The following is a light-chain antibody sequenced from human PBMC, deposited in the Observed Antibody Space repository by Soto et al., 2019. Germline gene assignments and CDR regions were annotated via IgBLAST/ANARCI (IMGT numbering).Light chain of an antibody. J-gene: IGKJ1*01. Sequence: DIQMTQSPSPLSASVGDRVTITCRASQSIRSWLAWYQQKPGKAPKLLIFMASSLQSGVSLRFSGSGSGTEFTLTISSLQPDDSATYYCQQYSSYPWTFGQGTKVEIK. CDR1: QSIRSW. CDR3: QQYSSYPWT. V-gene: IGKV1-5*03. CDR2: MAS.